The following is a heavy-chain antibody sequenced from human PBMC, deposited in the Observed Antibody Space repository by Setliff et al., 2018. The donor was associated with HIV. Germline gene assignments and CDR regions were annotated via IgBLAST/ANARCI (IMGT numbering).Heavy chain of an antibody. D-gene: IGHD1-7*01. CDR3: ARGTTGSRFFDY. V-gene: IGHV5-51*01. CDR1: GNMFTNNW. Sequence: GESLKISCQGLGNMFTNNWIAWVRQMPGKGLEWMGIIYPADSDTTYNPSFQGQVTISADKSISTAYLQWSTLKASDTAMYYCARGTTGSRFFDYWGQGALVTVSS. J-gene: IGHJ4*02. CDR2: IYPADSDT.